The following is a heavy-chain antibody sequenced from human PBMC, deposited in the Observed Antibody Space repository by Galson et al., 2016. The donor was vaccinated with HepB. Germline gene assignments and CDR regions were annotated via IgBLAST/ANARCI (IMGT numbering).Heavy chain of an antibody. CDR3: ARGGGHGFFDY. D-gene: IGHD3-10*01. V-gene: IGHV3-23*01. CDR1: GFTFYNYA. CDR2: IGGNGSST. Sequence: SLRLSCAASGFTFYNYAMDWVRQAPGGGLEWVAAIGGNGSSTYYADSVRGRFSISRDNSKNTLYLQMNSLRAEDTAPYYCARGGGHGFFDYWGQGTQVTVSS. J-gene: IGHJ4*02.